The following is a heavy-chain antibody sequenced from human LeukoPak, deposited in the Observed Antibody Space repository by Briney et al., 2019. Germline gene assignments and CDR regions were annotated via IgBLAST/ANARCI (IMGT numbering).Heavy chain of an antibody. Sequence: GGSLRLSCAASGFIFSSYGMHWVRQAPGKGLEWVAVISYDGSNKYYADSVKGRFTISRDNSKNTLYLQMNSLRAEDTAVYYCAKLRPTGYSSSWTDYWGQGTLVTVSS. CDR2: ISYDGSNK. CDR1: GFIFSSYG. V-gene: IGHV3-30*18. CDR3: AKLRPTGYSSSWTDY. J-gene: IGHJ4*02. D-gene: IGHD6-13*01.